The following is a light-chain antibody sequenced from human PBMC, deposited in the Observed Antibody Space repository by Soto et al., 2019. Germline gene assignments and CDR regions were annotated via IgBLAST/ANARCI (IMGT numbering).Light chain of an antibody. CDR1: QSLLHSNGNIY. Sequence: DIVLTQSPLSLPVTPGEPASISCRSSQSLLHSNGNIYLDWYLQKPGQSRQLLIYLGSIRASGVPDRFSGSGSGTDFTLKITRLEAEDVGVYYCMQAIQSPRTFGLGTKVEIK. CDR3: MQAIQSPRT. CDR2: LGS. V-gene: IGKV2-28*01. J-gene: IGKJ1*01.